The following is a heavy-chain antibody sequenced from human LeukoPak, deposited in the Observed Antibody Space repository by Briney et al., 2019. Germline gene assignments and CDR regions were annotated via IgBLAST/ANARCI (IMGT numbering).Heavy chain of an antibody. J-gene: IGHJ5*02. CDR1: GFTFSSDS. CDR3: AREEDSSGWIRTYDWFDP. V-gene: IGHV3-21*01. CDR2: ISSSSSYI. Sequence: GGSLRLSCAASGFTFSSDSMNWVRQAPGKGLEWVSSISSSSSYIYYADSVKGRFTISRDNAKNSLYLQMNSLRAEDTAVYYCAREEDSSGWIRTYDWFDPWGQGTLVTVSS. D-gene: IGHD6-19*01.